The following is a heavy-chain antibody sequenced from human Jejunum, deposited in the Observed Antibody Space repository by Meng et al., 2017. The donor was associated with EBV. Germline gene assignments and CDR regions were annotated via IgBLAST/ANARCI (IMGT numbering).Heavy chain of an antibody. Sequence: RLLQESGSRLVKPSQTLSLTCAVSGDSITRGAYLWSWIRQPPGKGLEWIGNIYHIGSTYYNPSLKSRVTISVDRSKNQFSLKLTSVTAADTAVYYCARGGPDFGDYVPFDYWGQGTLVTVSS. CDR1: GDSITRGAYL. D-gene: IGHD4-17*01. J-gene: IGHJ4*02. CDR2: IYHIGST. V-gene: IGHV4-30-2*01. CDR3: ARGGPDFGDYVPFDY.